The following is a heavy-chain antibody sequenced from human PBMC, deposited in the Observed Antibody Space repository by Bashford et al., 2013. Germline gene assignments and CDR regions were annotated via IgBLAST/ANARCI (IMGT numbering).Heavy chain of an antibody. Sequence: VRQASREGLEWVGQINQDGSEKYYVDSLRGRFTISRDNAKNSLYLQMNSLRAEDTAVYFCATDQGGRSTLDYWGQGTLVTVSS. CDR2: INQDGSEK. D-gene: IGHD2-15*01. J-gene: IGHJ4*02. CDR3: ATDQGGRSTLDY. V-gene: IGHV3-7*01.